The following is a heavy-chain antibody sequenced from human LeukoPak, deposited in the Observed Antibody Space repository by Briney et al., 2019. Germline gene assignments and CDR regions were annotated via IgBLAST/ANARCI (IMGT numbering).Heavy chain of an antibody. CDR1: GFTVSSNY. V-gene: IGHV3-53*01. CDR2: IYSGGST. J-gene: IGHJ4*02. Sequence: PGGSLRLSCAASGFTVSSNYMSWVCQAPGKGLEWVSVIYSGGSTYYADSVKGRFTISRDNSKNTLYLQMNSLRAEDTAVYYCAISYDYFFDYWGQGTLVTASS. D-gene: IGHD5-12*01. CDR3: AISYDYFFDY.